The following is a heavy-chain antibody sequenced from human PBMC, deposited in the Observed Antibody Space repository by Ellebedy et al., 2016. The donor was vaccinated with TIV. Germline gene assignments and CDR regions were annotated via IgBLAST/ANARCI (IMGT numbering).Heavy chain of an antibody. Sequence: AASVKVSCKASGYTFTTYGITGVRQAAGQGPEWMGWIGTYEGNTKYAQKLQGRVTMTRDTSTSTAYMELRSLRSDDTAVYYCARDRDGSSSSDFQHWGPGTLVTDSS. CDR3: ARDRDGSSSSDFQH. J-gene: IGHJ1*01. CDR2: IGTYEGNT. D-gene: IGHD6-6*01. V-gene: IGHV1-18*04. CDR1: GYTFTTYG.